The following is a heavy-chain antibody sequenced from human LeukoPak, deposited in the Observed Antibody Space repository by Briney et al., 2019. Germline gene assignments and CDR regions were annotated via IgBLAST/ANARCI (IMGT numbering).Heavy chain of an antibody. CDR1: GFTFSSYW. Sequence: GGSLRLSCAASGFTFSSYWMHWVRQAPGKGLVWVSRINSDGSSTSYADSVKGRFTISRDNAKNTLYLQMNSLRAEDTAVYYWARTDSGSSRHFDYWGQGTLVTVSS. V-gene: IGHV3-74*01. D-gene: IGHD1-26*01. J-gene: IGHJ4*02. CDR2: INSDGSST. CDR3: ARTDSGSSRHFDY.